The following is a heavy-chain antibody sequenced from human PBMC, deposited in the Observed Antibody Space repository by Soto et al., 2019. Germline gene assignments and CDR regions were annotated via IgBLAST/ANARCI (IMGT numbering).Heavy chain of an antibody. CDR3: ARIKQMETYYDYVWGSYRNPVHYYYGMDV. V-gene: IGHV2-70*01. Sequence: SGPTLVNPTQTLTLTCTFSGFSLSTSGMCVSWIRQPPGKALEWLALIDWDDDKYYSTSLKTRLTISKDTSKNQVVLTMTNMDPVDTATYYCARIKQMETYYDYVWGSYRNPVHYYYGMDVWGQGTTVTVSS. CDR1: GFSLSTSGMC. CDR2: IDWDDDK. J-gene: IGHJ6*02. D-gene: IGHD3-16*02.